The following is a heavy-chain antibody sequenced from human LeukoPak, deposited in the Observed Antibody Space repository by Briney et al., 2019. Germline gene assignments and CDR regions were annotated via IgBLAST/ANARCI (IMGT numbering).Heavy chain of an antibody. CDR2: IKEDGSQK. J-gene: IGHJ6*02. V-gene: IGHV3-7*03. CDR3: ATSIAARPRGMDV. Sequence: PGGSLRLSCAASGFTFSSHWMSWVRQAPGKGLEWVANIKEDGSQKYYVDSVRGRFTISRDNSKNTLYLQMNSLRAEDTAVYYCATSIAARPRGMDVWGQGTTVTVSS. CDR1: GFTFSSHW. D-gene: IGHD6-6*01.